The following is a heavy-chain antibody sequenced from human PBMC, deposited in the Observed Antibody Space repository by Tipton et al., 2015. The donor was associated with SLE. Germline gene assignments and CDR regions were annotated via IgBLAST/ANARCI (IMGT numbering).Heavy chain of an antibody. CDR3: ARKFGS. CDR2: ITGSGSTI. V-gene: IGHV3-48*01. J-gene: IGHJ5*02. Sequence: SLRLSCVASGFTFRTYWMTWVRQAPGKGLEWVASITGSGSTIYYADSVKGRFTISRDNAKNSLYLQMNSLRAEDTAVYYCARKFGSWGQGTLVTVSS. CDR1: GFTFRTYW. D-gene: IGHD3-10*01.